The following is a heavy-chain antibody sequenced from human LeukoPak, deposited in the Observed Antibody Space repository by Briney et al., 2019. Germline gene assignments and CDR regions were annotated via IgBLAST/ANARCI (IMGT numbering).Heavy chain of an antibody. CDR3: ARASYYYDSSGYPGYYFDY. V-gene: IGHV1-2*02. CDR2: INPNSGGT. CDR1: GYTFTDYY. D-gene: IGHD3-22*01. J-gene: IGHJ4*02. Sequence: ASVKVSFKASGYTFTDYYMHWVRQAPGQGLEWMGWINPNSGGTNYAQKFQGRVTMTRDTSISTAYMELSRLRSDDTAVYYCARASYYYDSSGYPGYYFDYWGQGTLVTVSS.